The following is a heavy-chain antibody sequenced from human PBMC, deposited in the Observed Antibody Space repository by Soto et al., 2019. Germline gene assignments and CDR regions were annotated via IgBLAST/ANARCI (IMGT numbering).Heavy chain of an antibody. J-gene: IGHJ4*02. CDR2: ISHDGSEK. Sequence: LRLSCTASGLTFSSYGMHWVRQAPGKGLEWEAVISHDGSEKHYADSVKGRFTISRDNSKNTLYLQMDALRAEDTAVYYCANWGQGPFDFWGEGTPVTVSS. D-gene: IGHD7-27*01. CDR1: GLTFSSYG. V-gene: IGHV3-30*18. CDR3: ANWGQGPFDF.